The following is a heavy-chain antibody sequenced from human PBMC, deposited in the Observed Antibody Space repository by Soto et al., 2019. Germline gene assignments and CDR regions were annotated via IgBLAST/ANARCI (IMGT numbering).Heavy chain of an antibody. V-gene: IGHV3-30*18. J-gene: IGHJ4*02. CDR1: GFTISSYG. D-gene: IGHD6-13*01. CDR2: ISYDGSNK. CDR3: ANATSSWDGFDY. Sequence: QVQLVESGGGVVQPGRSLRLSCAASGFTISSYGMHWVRQAPGKGLEWVAVISYDGSNKYYADSVKGRFTISRDNSKNTLYLQMNSLRAEDTAVYYCANATSSWDGFDYWGQGTLVTVSS.